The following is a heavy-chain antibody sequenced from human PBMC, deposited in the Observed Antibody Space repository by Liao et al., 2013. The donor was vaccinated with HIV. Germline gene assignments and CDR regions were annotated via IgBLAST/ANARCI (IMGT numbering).Heavy chain of an antibody. V-gene: IGHV4-61*02. CDR2: IYTSGST. CDR1: GGSISSGSYY. D-gene: IGHD3-22*01. Sequence: QVQLQESGPGLVKPSQTLSLTCTVSGGSISSGSYYWSWIRQPAGKGLEWIGRIYTSGSTNYNPSLKSRVTISVDTSKNQFSLKLSSVTAADTAVYYCARGGESSGYYRGWYFDYWGQGNPGHRSPQ. J-gene: IGHJ4*02. CDR3: ARGGESSGYYRGWYFDY.